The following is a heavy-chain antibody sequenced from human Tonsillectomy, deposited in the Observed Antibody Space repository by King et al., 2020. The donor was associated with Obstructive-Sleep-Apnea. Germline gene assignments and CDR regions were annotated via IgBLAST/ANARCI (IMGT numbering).Heavy chain of an antibody. V-gene: IGHV5-51*01. CDR1: GYTFPTYW. CDR3: ARHSSSGWLLID. CDR2: IFPDDSDA. D-gene: IGHD6-19*01. J-gene: IGHJ4*02. Sequence: QLVQSGAEVKKPGESLKISCKASGYTFPTYWIGWVRQMPGKGLEWMGMIFPDDSDARYSPSFQGQVTISADKSFSTAYLQWSSLKASDTAMYYCARHSSSGWLLIDWGQGTLVTVSS.